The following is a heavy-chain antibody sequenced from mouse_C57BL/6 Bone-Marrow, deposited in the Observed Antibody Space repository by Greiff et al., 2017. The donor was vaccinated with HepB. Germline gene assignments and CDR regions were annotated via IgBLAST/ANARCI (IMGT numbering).Heavy chain of an antibody. CDR2: SRNKANDYTT. CDR3: ARDAEDGYPWFAY. Sequence: EVHLVDSGGGLVQSGRSLRLSCATSGFTFSDFYMEWVRQAPGKGLEWIAASRNKANDYTTEYSASVKGRFIVSRDTSQSILYLQMNALRAEDTAIYYCARDAEDGYPWFAYWGQGTLVTVSA. V-gene: IGHV7-1*01. J-gene: IGHJ3*01. CDR1: GFTFSDFY. D-gene: IGHD2-3*01.